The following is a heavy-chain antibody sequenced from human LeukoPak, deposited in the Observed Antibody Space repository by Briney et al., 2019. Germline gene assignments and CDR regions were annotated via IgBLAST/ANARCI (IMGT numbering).Heavy chain of an antibody. V-gene: IGHV3-23*01. Sequence: GGSLRLSCAASGFTFSSYGMHWVRQAPGKGLEWVAGTSASGGRTYYADSVKGRFTISRDNSKNTLYLQMNSLRAEDTAVYYCTLTLVRGRVYGMDVWGEGTTVTVSS. CDR3: TLTLVRGRVYGMDV. D-gene: IGHD3-10*01. J-gene: IGHJ6*04. CDR1: GFTFSSYG. CDR2: TSASGGRT.